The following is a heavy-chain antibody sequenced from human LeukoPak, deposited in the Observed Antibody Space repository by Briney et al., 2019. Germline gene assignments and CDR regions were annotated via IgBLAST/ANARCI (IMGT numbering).Heavy chain of an antibody. Sequence: EASVKVSCTASGYTFINYGISWVRQAPGQGLEWMGGIIPIFGTANYAQKFQGRVTITADESTSTAYMELSSLRSEDTAVYYCARVGYGAMVRGGVAAGDFDYWGQGTLVTVSS. CDR2: IIPIFGTA. D-gene: IGHD3-10*01. CDR3: ARVGYGAMVRGGVAAGDFDY. V-gene: IGHV1-69*13. CDR1: GYTFINYG. J-gene: IGHJ4*02.